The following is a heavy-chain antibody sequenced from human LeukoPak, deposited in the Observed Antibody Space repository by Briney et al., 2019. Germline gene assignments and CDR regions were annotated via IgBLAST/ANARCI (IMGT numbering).Heavy chain of an antibody. CDR2: ISGSGGST. CDR3: AKRRGAYYYYYGMDV. D-gene: IGHD4-17*01. CDR1: GFTFSSYA. J-gene: IGHJ6*02. V-gene: IGHV3-23*01. Sequence: GGSLRLSCAASGFTFSSYAVSWVRQAPGKGLEWVSAISGSGGSTYYADSVKGRFTISRDNSKNTLYLQMNSLRAEDTAVYYCAKRRGAYYYYYGMDVWGQGTTVTVSS.